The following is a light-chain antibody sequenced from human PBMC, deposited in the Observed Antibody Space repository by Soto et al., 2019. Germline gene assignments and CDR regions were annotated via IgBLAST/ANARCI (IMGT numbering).Light chain of an antibody. CDR3: SSYTGKNTLVL. V-gene: IGLV2-8*01. CDR1: SSDVGAYNY. Sequence: QSALTQPPSASGSPGQSVTISCTGTSSDVGAYNYVSWYQQHPDKAPKLIIYEVNKRLSGVPDRFSGSKSGNTAYLTVSGLQGDDEALSHCSSYTGKNTLVLFGGGTKLTVL. CDR2: EVN. J-gene: IGLJ2*01.